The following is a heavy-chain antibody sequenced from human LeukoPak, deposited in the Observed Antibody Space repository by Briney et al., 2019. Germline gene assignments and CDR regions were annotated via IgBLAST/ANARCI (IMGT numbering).Heavy chain of an antibody. V-gene: IGHV4-4*02. CDR3: ARRGYSSGWYSGQFDY. Sequence: SETLSLTCVVSGGSISSRNWWSWVRQPPGKGLEWIGEIYHSGNTNYNPSLKSRVSISVDKAKNQFSLKMSSVTAADTAVYYCARRGYSSGWYSGQFDYWGQGTLVTVSS. CDR2: IYHSGNT. CDR1: GGSISSRNW. J-gene: IGHJ4*02. D-gene: IGHD6-19*01.